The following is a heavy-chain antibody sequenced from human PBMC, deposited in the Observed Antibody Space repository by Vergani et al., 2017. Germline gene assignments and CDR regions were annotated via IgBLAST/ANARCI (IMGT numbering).Heavy chain of an antibody. CDR2: IRYDGSNP. V-gene: IGHV3-30*02. J-gene: IGHJ6*02. D-gene: IGHD1-26*01. CDR3: AKKGGSLYYYGVDV. CDR1: GNKFGHFD. Sequence: QEQLLQSGGGVVQPGGSLRLSCIGSGNKFGHFDMHWVRQAPGKGLAWVAFIRYDGSNPQYIDSVKGRFTISRDNSKDTLFLQMNGLRPEDTGTYFCAKKGGSLYYYGVDVWGQGTTITVSS.